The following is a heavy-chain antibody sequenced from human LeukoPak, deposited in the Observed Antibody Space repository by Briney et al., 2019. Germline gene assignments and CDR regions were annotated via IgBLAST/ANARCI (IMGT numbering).Heavy chain of an antibody. CDR3: AKEFSGYLASFEY. V-gene: IGHV3-30*18. J-gene: IGHJ4*02. CDR2: TSFDGSYK. Sequence: GGSLRLSCAASGFTFSNFDMNWVRQAPGKGLEWVAMTSFDGSYKNYADSVKGRFTISRDNSKNRLYLQMNSLRAEDTAVYYCAKEFSGYLASFEYWGQGTLVTVSS. D-gene: IGHD3-22*01. CDR1: GFTFSNFD.